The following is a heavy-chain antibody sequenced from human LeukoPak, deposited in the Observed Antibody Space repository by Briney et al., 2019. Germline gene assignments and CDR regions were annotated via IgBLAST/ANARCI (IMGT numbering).Heavy chain of an antibody. CDR2: IYWDDDK. CDR1: GFSLSTSGVG. CDR3: AHGAYCSSTSCYSYFDY. D-gene: IGHD2-2*01. Sequence: SGPTLVKPTQTLTLTCTVSGFSLSTSGVGVGWIRQPPGKALEWLALIYWDDDKRYSPSLKSRLTVTKDTSKNQVVLTMTTMDPVDTATYYCAHGAYCSSTSCYSYFDYWGQGTLVTVSS. J-gene: IGHJ4*02. V-gene: IGHV2-5*02.